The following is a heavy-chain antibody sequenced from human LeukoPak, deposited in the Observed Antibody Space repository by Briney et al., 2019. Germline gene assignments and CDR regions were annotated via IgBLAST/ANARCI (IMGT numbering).Heavy chain of an antibody. V-gene: IGHV4-31*03. CDR2: IYHSGNT. CDR1: GGSISSGGYY. J-gene: IGHJ4*02. D-gene: IGHD3-22*01. CDR3: ARCYYDSSGYYFFDY. Sequence: SETLSLTCTVSGGSISSGGYYLSWIRQHPGKGLEWIGFIYHSGNTCYNPSLTSRVTISVDTSKNQFSLHLNSATAADTAVYYCARCYYDSSGYYFFDYWGQGTLVTVSS.